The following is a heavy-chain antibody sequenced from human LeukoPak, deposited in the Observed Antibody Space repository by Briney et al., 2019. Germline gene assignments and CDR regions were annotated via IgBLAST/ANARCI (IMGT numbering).Heavy chain of an antibody. CDR2: ISYDVSNK. V-gene: IGHV3-30*18. CDR3: AKGYSGGWYYLDY. D-gene: IGHD6-19*01. J-gene: IGHJ4*02. CDR1: GFTFSNYG. Sequence: TGRSLRLSCAASGFTFSNYGMHWVRQAPGKGLEWVAVISYDVSNKYYADSVKGQFTISRDNSKNTVYLQMNSLRAEDTAVYYCAKGYSGGWYYLDYWGQGTLVTVSS.